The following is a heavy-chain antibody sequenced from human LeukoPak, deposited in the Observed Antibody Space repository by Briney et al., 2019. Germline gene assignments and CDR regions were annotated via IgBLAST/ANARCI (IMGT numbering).Heavy chain of an antibody. V-gene: IGHV4-59*08. CDR3: ARHWGGYSSGWYWLDY. D-gene: IGHD6-19*01. Sequence: SETLSLTCTVSGGSISSYYWSWIRQPPGKGLEWIGYIYYSGSTNYNPSLKSRVTISVDTSKNQFSLKLSSVTAADTAVYYCARHWGGYSSGWYWLDYWGQGTLVTVSS. CDR2: IYYSGST. CDR1: GGSISSYY. J-gene: IGHJ4*02.